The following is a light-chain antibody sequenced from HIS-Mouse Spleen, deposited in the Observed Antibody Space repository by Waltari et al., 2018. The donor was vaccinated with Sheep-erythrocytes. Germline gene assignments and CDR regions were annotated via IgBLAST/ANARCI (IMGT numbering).Light chain of an antibody. J-gene: IGLJ1*01. Sequence: QSALTPPRSVSGSPGQSVTIPFPGTNRYVGGYNYVSWYQQHPSKAPKLMIYDVSKRPSGVPDRFSGSKSGNTASLTISGLQAEDEADYYCCSYAGSYNHVFATGTKVTVL. V-gene: IGLV2-11*02. CDR3: CSYAGSYNHV. CDR2: DVS. CDR1: NRYVGGYNY.